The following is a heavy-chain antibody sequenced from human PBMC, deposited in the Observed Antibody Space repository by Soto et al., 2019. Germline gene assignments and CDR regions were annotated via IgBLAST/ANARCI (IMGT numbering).Heavy chain of an antibody. J-gene: IGHJ4*02. Sequence: ASVKVSCKASGYTFTSYGISWVRQAPGQGLEWMGWISAYNGNANYAQKLQGRVTMTTDTSTSTAYMELRSLRSDDTAVYYCARGRRTNYYYGSGRPFDYWGQGTLVTVSS. D-gene: IGHD3-10*01. CDR1: GYTFTSYG. CDR3: ARGRRTNYYYGSGRPFDY. CDR2: ISAYNGNA. V-gene: IGHV1-18*04.